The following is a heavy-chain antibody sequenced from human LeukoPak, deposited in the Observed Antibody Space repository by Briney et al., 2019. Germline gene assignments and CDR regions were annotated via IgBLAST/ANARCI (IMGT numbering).Heavy chain of an antibody. CDR3: AASSGYYYTAFRY. D-gene: IGHD3-22*01. CDR1: GFIFSSYA. Sequence: GGSLRLSCAASGFIFSSYAMHWVRQAPGKGLEWVAIISYDASNTYYRDSVKGRFTISRDNSKNTLYLQMNSLRAEDTAVYYCAASSGYYYTAFRYWGQGTLVTVSS. CDR2: ISYDASNT. V-gene: IGHV3-30*04. J-gene: IGHJ4*02.